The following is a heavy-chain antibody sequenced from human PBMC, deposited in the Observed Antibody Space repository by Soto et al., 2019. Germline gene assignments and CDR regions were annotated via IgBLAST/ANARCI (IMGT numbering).Heavy chain of an antibody. V-gene: IGHV3-48*03. CDR3: TRAAWFPYLSFY. CDR2: ISSSGSTA. Sequence: GGSLRLSCAASGFTFSRFVLHWVRQAPGKGLEWISYISSSGSTAYYASSVEGRFTISRDNANNSVYLQMDSLRAEDTALYYCTRAAWFPYLSFYWGQGA. CDR1: GFTFSRFV. J-gene: IGHJ4*02. D-gene: IGHD3-10*01.